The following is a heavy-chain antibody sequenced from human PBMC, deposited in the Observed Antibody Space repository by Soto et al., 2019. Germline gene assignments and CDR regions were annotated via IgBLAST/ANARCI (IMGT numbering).Heavy chain of an antibody. CDR2: ISPSGGRT. CDR1: GYTFTSYH. J-gene: IGHJ6*02. D-gene: IGHD2-8*01. Sequence: QVQLVQSGAEVKKPGASERISCKASGYTFTSYHLHCVRQAPGQGLEWVGMISPSGGRTTYAQKFQRRVTMTRDTSTNTIFMELNSLRSDDTAIYYCAREGVQGGLDVWGQGTTVTVSS. CDR3: AREGVQGGLDV. V-gene: IGHV1-46*01.